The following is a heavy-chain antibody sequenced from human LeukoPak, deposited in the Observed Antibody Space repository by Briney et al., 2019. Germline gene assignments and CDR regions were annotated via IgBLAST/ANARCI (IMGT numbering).Heavy chain of an antibody. D-gene: IGHD3-10*01. CDR2: ISGSGGST. Sequence: GGSLRLSCAASGFTFSSYAMSWVRQAPGKGLEWVSAISGSGGSTYYADSVKGRFTISRDNSKNTLYLQMNSLRAEDTAVYYCARVRNVRGVIDAFDIWGQGTMVTVSS. V-gene: IGHV3-23*01. CDR1: GFTFSSYA. CDR3: ARVRNVRGVIDAFDI. J-gene: IGHJ3*02.